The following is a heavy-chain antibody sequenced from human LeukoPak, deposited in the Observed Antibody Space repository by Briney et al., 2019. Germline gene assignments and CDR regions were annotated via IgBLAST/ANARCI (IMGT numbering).Heavy chain of an antibody. Sequence: GGSLRLSCAASGFTFSSYEMNWVRQAPGKGLEWVSYTSSSGSTIYYADSVKGRFTISRDNAKNSLYLQMNSLRAEDTAVYYCARDSSGWHYYFDYWGQGTLVTVSS. J-gene: IGHJ4*02. D-gene: IGHD6-19*01. CDR1: GFTFSSYE. V-gene: IGHV3-48*03. CDR3: ARDSSGWHYYFDY. CDR2: TSSSGSTI.